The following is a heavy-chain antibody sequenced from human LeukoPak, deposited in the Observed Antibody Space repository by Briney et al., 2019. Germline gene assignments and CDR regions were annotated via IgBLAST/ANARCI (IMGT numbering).Heavy chain of an antibody. J-gene: IGHJ4*02. Sequence: GGSLRLSCVPSGFTFTSYDFNWVRQAPGKGLEWVSYISNGGGTIYYADSVKGRFTISRDNAKNSVFLQMNTLRAEDTAVYYCARDSYMFGSDYWGQGTLVTVSS. D-gene: IGHD3-10*02. V-gene: IGHV3-48*03. CDR3: ARDSYMFGSDY. CDR2: ISNGGGTI. CDR1: GFTFTSYD.